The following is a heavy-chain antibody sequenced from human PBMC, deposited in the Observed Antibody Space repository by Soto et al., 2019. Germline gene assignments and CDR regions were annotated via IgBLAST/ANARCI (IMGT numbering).Heavy chain of an antibody. CDR2: INPNSGST. J-gene: IGHJ5*02. Sequence: ASVKVTCKASGYTFTSNYRQWVRQAPGQGLEWMGLINPNSGSTNYAQKFQGWVTMTRDTSISTAYMELSRLRSDDTAVYYCARGILTVMKGFWFDPWGQGTLVTISS. V-gene: IGHV1-2*04. CDR3: ARGILTVMKGFWFDP. CDR1: GYTFTSNY. D-gene: IGHD3-9*01.